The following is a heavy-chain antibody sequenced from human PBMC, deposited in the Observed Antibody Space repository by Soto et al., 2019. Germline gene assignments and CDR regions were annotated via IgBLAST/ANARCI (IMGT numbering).Heavy chain of an antibody. D-gene: IGHD2-2*01. Sequence: QLQLQESGPGLVKPSETLSLTCTVSGGSISSSSYYWGWIRQPPGKGLEWIGSIYYRRSTYYKPSLKSRVTISVDTSTNQFTLKLSSVTAADTAVYYCARHEDIVVVPAASPFDYWGQGTLVTVSS. J-gene: IGHJ4*02. CDR2: IYYRRST. V-gene: IGHV4-39*01. CDR1: GGSISSSSYY. CDR3: ARHEDIVVVPAASPFDY.